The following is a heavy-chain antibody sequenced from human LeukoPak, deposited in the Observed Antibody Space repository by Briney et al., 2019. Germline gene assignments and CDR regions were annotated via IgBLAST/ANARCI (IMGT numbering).Heavy chain of an antibody. V-gene: IGHV3-7*01. CDR1: GSTFSSYW. CDR3: ARDKIVGATNLDY. D-gene: IGHD1-26*01. Sequence: GGSLRLSCAASGSTFSSYWMSWVRQAPGKGLEWVTNINQDGSEKYYVDSVKGRFTISRDNAKNSLYLQMNSLRAEDTAVYYCARDKIVGATNLDYWGQGTLVTVSS. CDR2: INQDGSEK. J-gene: IGHJ4*02.